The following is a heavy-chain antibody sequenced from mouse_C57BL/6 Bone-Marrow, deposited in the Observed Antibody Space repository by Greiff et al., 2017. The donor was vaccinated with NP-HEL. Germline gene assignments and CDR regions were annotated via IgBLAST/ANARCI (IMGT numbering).Heavy chain of an antibody. CDR1: GFTFSDYY. V-gene: IGHV5-12*01. CDR3: ARPNWFYAMDY. CDR2: ISNGGGST. J-gene: IGHJ4*01. Sequence: EVKVVESGGGLVQPGGSLKLSCAASGFTFSDYYMYWVRQTPEKRLEWVAYISNGGGSTYYPDTVKGRFTISRDNAKNTLYLQMSRLKSEDTAMYYCARPNWFYAMDYWGQGTSVTVSS. D-gene: IGHD4-1*01.